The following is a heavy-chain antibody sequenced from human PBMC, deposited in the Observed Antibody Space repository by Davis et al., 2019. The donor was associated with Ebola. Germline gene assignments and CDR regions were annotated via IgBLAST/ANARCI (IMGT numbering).Heavy chain of an antibody. V-gene: IGHV5-51*01. J-gene: IGHJ4*02. D-gene: IGHD6-19*01. Sequence: GESLKISCKDSGNSFNSHWIGWVRQLPGKGLEWMGVIFTGDSDTRYSPSFEGQVTISVDKSITTAYLQWSSLKASDTAMYFCARHDFHNSGYPFDYWGQGTLVTVSS. CDR2: IFTGDSDT. CDR1: GNSFNSHW. CDR3: ARHDFHNSGYPFDY.